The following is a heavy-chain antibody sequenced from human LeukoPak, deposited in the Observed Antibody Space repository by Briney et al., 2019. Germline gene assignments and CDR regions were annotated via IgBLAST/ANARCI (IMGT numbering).Heavy chain of an antibody. D-gene: IGHD3-22*01. V-gene: IGHV3-30-3*01. J-gene: IGHJ4*02. CDR2: ISYDGSNK. Sequence: AGGSLRLSCAASGFTFSSYAMHWVRQAPGKGLEWVAVISYDGSNKYYADSVKGRFTISRDNSKDTRYLQMNSLRVEDTAVFYCASDYYYDSSVSFDYWGQGPLVTVSS. CDR3: ASDYYYDSSVSFDY. CDR1: GFTFSSYA.